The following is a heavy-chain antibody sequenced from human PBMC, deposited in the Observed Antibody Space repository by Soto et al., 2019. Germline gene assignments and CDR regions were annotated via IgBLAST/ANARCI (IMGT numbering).Heavy chain of an antibody. CDR3: AKNYFMAV. D-gene: IGHD3-10*01. CDR2: ISRTGDA. Sequence: EVQLLESGGGLVQPGGSLRLSCAASGFIFTNYAMSWVRQAPGKGLEWVSSISRTGDAHYADSVRGRFTISRDDSKNTLYLQLNSLRAEDTAVYNCAKNYFMAVWGKGTTVTVSS. CDR1: GFIFTNYA. V-gene: IGHV3-23*01. J-gene: IGHJ6*03.